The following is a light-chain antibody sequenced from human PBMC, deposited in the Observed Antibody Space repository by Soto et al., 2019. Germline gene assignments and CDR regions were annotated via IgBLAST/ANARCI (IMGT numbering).Light chain of an antibody. CDR3: SSSAGSIVPYV. CDR1: SSDIGGYKY. CDR2: EVS. Sequence: QSALTQPPSASGSPGQSVIISCTGTSSDIGGYKYVSWYQQRPGRAPKLIISEVSKRPSGVPDRFSGSKSGNTASLTVSGLQPEDEADYYCSSSAGSIVPYVFGTGTKLTVL. V-gene: IGLV2-8*01. J-gene: IGLJ1*01.